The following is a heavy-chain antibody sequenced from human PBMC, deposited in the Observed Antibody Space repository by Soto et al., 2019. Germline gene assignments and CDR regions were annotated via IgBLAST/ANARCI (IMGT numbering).Heavy chain of an antibody. CDR2: IHYSGDN. CDR3: ARGNYHVYRVYAY. D-gene: IGHD4-4*01. V-gene: IGHV4-31*03. Sequence: SETLSLTCTVSGGYIRSGTYYWSWIRQHPGKGLEWIGYIHYSGDNYYNPSLKSRLTISIDTSKNQFSLKLTSVTAADTAVYYCARGNYHVYRVYAYWGQGTLVTVSS. J-gene: IGHJ4*02. CDR1: GGYIRSGTYY.